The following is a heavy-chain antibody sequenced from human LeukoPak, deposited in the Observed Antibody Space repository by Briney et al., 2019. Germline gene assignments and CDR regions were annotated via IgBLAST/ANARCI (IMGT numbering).Heavy chain of an antibody. Sequence: PGGSLRLSCAASGFTFSSYAMSWVRQAPGKGLEWVSAISGSGGSTYYADSVKGRFTISRDNSKNTLYLQMNSLRAEDTAVYYCAKEAYYGSGSYRAFDIWGQGTMVTVSS. CDR2: ISGSGGST. CDR3: AKEAYYGSGSYRAFDI. J-gene: IGHJ3*02. D-gene: IGHD3-10*01. CDR1: GFTFSSYA. V-gene: IGHV3-23*01.